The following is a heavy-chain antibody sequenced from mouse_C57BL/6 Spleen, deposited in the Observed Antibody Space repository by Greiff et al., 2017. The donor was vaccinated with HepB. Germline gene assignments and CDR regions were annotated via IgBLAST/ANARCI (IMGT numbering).Heavy chain of an antibody. D-gene: IGHD1-1*01. V-gene: IGHV1-81*01. Sequence: QVQLQQSGAELARPGASVKLSCKASGYTFTSYGISWVKQRPGQGLEWIGEIYPRSGNTYYNEKFKGKATLTADKSSSTAYMELRSLTSEDSAVYFCARGGGTVVGEDYYAMDYWGQGTSVTVSS. J-gene: IGHJ4*01. CDR3: ARGGGTVVGEDYYAMDY. CDR2: IYPRSGNT. CDR1: GYTFTSYG.